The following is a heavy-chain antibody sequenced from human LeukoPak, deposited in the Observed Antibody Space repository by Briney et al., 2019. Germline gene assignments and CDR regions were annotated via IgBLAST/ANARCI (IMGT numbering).Heavy chain of an antibody. J-gene: IGHJ4*02. CDR3: ARAGGSGWYEDY. V-gene: IGHV3-7*04. Sequence: GGSLRLSCAASGFTFSIYWMSWVRQAPGKGLEWVANIKQDGSQKYYVDSVKGRFTISRDNAKNSLYLQMNSLRAEDTAVYYCARAGGSGWYEDYWGQGTLVTVSS. CDR2: IKQDGSQK. D-gene: IGHD6-19*01. CDR1: GFTFSIYW.